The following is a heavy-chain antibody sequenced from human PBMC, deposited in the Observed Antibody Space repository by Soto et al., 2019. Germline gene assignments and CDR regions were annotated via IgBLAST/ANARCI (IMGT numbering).Heavy chain of an antibody. CDR2: INHSGST. J-gene: IGHJ3*02. CDR1: GGSFSGYY. Sequence: QVQLQQWGAGLLKPSETLSLTCAVYGGSFSGYYWSWIRQPPGKGLEWIGEINHSGSTNYNPSLKSRVTISVDTSKNQFSLKLSSVTAADTAVYYCARDTEYSSSSRSEAIDIWGQCSMVTVSS. V-gene: IGHV4-34*01. D-gene: IGHD6-6*01. CDR3: ARDTEYSSSSRSEAIDI.